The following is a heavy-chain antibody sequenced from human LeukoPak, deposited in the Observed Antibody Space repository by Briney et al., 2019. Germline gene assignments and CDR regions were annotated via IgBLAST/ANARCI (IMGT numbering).Heavy chain of an antibody. V-gene: IGHV4-34*01. CDR2: INHSGST. CDR1: GGSISSYY. CDR3: ARRGSSGWYY. Sequence: SETLSLTCTVSGGSISSYYWSWIRQPPGKGLEWIGEINHSGSTNYNPSLKSRVTISVDTSKNQFSLKLSSVTAADTAVYYCARRGSSGWYYWGQGTLVTVSS. J-gene: IGHJ4*02. D-gene: IGHD6-19*01.